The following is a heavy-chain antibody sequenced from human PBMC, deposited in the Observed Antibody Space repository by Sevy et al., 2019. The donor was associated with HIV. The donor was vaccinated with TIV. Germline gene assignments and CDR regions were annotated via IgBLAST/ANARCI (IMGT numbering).Heavy chain of an antibody. V-gene: IGHV3-30-3*01. CDR1: GFTFSSYA. CDR3: ARDQGMVRGVKNYYYYYGMDV. Sequence: GGSLRLSCAASGFTFSSYAMHWVRQAPGKGLEWVAVISYDGSNKYYADSVKGRFTISRDNSKNTLYLQMNSLRAEDTAVNYCARDQGMVRGVKNYYYYYGMDVWGQGTTVTVSS. D-gene: IGHD3-10*01. J-gene: IGHJ6*02. CDR2: ISYDGSNK.